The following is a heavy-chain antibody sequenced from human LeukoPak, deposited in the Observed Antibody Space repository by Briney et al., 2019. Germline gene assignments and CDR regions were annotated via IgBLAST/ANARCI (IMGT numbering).Heavy chain of an antibody. CDR2: ISDDGRSK. V-gene: IGHV3-30*18. J-gene: IGHJ4*02. Sequence: SGGSLRLSCAASGFSFISYGMHWVRQAPGKGLEWVGVISDDGRSKDYADSVKGRFTISRDNSKETLYLQMNSLRAEDTAVCYCAKRPSDFGDYVTYFDYWGQGTLVTVSS. CDR3: AKRPSDFGDYVTYFDY. D-gene: IGHD4-17*01. CDR1: GFSFISYG.